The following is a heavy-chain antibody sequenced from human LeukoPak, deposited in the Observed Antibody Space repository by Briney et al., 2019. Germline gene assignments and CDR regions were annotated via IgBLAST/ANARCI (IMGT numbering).Heavy chain of an antibody. CDR1: GGSISSYY. J-gene: IGHJ5*02. Sequence: PSETLSLTCTVSGGSISSYYWSWIRQPPGKGLEWIGYIYYSGSTNYSPSLKSRVTISVDTSKNQFSLKLSSVTAADTAVYYCAREYYYDSSGYYYRWFDPWGQGTLVTASS. CDR3: AREYYYDSSGYYYRWFDP. CDR2: IYYSGST. D-gene: IGHD3-22*01. V-gene: IGHV4-59*01.